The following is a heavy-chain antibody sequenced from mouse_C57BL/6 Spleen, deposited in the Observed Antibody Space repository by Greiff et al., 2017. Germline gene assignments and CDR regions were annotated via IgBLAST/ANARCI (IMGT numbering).Heavy chain of an antibody. CDR2: ISSGSSTI. CDR1: GFTFSDYG. J-gene: IGHJ3*01. V-gene: IGHV5-17*01. Sequence: EVQLVESGGGLVKPGGSLKLSCAASGFTFSDYGMHWVRQAPEKGLEWVAYISSGSSTIYYADTVKGRFTISRDNANNTLFLQITSLRSEDTAMYYCATMVVAFRGQGTLVTVSA. CDR3: ATMVVAF. D-gene: IGHD1-1*01.